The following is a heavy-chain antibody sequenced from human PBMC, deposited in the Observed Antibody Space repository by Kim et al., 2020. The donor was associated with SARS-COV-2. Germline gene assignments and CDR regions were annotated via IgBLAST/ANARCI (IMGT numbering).Heavy chain of an antibody. CDR1: GGSVSSGSYY. D-gene: IGHD6-13*01. CDR2: IYYSGST. V-gene: IGHV4-61*01. Sequence: SETLSLTCTVSGGSVSSGSYYWSWIRQPPGKGLEWIGYIYYSGSTNYNPSLKSRVTISVDTSKNQFSLKLSSVTAADTAVYYCARDTSSWYRFFDYWGQG. J-gene: IGHJ4*02. CDR3: ARDTSSWYRFFDY.